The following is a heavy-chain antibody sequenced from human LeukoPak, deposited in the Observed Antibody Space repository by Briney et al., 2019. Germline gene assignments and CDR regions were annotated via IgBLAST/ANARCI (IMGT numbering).Heavy chain of an antibody. CDR2: INYNGNVN. CDR3: AREGSGSYYFDY. V-gene: IGHV3-7*03. J-gene: IGHJ4*02. CDR1: GFTFSSYW. Sequence: GGSLRLSCAASGFTFSSYWMNWARQAPGKGLEWVASINYNGNVNYYVDSVKGRFTISRDNAKNSLYLQMSNLRAEDTAVYYCAREGSGSYYFDYWGQGTLVTVSS. D-gene: IGHD3-22*01.